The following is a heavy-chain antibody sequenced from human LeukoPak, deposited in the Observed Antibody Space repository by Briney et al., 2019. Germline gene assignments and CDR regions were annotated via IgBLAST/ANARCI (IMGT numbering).Heavy chain of an antibody. CDR1: GGSISSYY. Sequence: SETLSLTCTVSGGSISSYYWGWIRQPPGKGLEWIGYIYYSGSTNYNPPLRSRVTISVDTSKNQFSLKLSSVTAADTAVYYCASVNYDILTGYYFDYWGQGTLVTVSS. CDR2: IYYSGST. J-gene: IGHJ4*02. V-gene: IGHV4-59*01. CDR3: ASVNYDILTGYYFDY. D-gene: IGHD3-9*01.